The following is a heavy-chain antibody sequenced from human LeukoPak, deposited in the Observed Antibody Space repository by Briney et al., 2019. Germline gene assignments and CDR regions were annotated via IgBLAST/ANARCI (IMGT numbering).Heavy chain of an antibody. D-gene: IGHD4-17*01. CDR1: GFTFDDYA. CDR3: AKDFSALGGDSINGYFQH. J-gene: IGHJ1*01. Sequence: GGSLRLSCAASGFTFDDYAMHWVRQAPGKGLEWVSGISWNSGSIGYADSVKGRFTISRDNAKNSLYLQMNSLRAEDTALYYCAKDFSALGGDSINGYFQHWGQGTLVTVSS. CDR2: ISWNSGSI. V-gene: IGHV3-9*01.